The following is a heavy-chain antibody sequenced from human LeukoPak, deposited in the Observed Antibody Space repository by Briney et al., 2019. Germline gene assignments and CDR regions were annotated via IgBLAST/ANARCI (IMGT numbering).Heavy chain of an antibody. CDR3: GRNAAYCIDL. CDR1: GGSISTYY. D-gene: IGHD2-15*01. Sequence: PSETLSLTCTVSGGSISTYYWSWIRQPPGKGLEWIGYVYYSGSTNYNPSLKSQVTMSVDTSKNQFSLKLSSVTAADTAMYYCGRNAAYCIDLWGQGTLVTVSS. CDR2: VYYSGST. V-gene: IGHV4-59*12. J-gene: IGHJ1*01.